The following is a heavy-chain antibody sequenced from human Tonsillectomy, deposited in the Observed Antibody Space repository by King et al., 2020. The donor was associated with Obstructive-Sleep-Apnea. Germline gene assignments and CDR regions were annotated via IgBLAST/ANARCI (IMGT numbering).Heavy chain of an antibody. D-gene: IGHD3-10*01. V-gene: IGHV3-21*01. CDR3: AREEYFGSGTYYSTFDY. CDR1: DLPFSSSS. CDR2: MTSTGTYI. Sequence: VQLVESGGGLVKPGGSLRLSCVVSDLPFSSSSMNWVRQAPGKGLELVSSMTSTGTYIYYADSVKGRFTISRDNAKNSLFLQMNSLTVDDTAVYYCAREEYFGSGTYYSTFDYWGQGTLVTVSS. J-gene: IGHJ4*02.